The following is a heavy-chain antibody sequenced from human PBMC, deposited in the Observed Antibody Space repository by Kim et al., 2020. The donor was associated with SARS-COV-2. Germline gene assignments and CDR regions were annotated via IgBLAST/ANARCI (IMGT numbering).Heavy chain of an antibody. V-gene: IGHV4-39*01. CDR1: TASISSGSYY. Sequence: SETLSLTCAVTTASISSGSYYWGWIRQPPGKPLEWIGTIYYSGNTYYNPSLNSRLTLSIDTSKNQDSLQLKSMTAADAAVYFCARQGRSGSYHAPFDYWG. CDR3: ARQGRSGSYHAPFDY. CDR2: IYYSGNT. D-gene: IGHD3-3*01. J-gene: IGHJ4*01.